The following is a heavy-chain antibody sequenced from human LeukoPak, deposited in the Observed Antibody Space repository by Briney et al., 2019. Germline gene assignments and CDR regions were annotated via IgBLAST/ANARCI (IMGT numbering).Heavy chain of an antibody. V-gene: IGHV3-21*01. D-gene: IGHD6-13*01. CDR2: ISSSSSYI. J-gene: IGHJ6*03. Sequence: ETLSLTCTVSGGSISSSSYYWGWIRQPPGKGLEWVSSISSSSSYIYYADSVKGRFTIPRDNAKNSLYLQMNSLRAEDTAVYYCARDFAAAAIPQYYYYMDVWGKGTTVTISS. CDR1: GGSISSSS. CDR3: ARDFAAAAIPQYYYYMDV.